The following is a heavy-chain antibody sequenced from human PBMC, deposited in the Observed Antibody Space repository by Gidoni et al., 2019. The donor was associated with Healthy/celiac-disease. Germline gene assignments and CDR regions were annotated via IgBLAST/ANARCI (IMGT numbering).Heavy chain of an antibody. CDR2: IYYSGST. D-gene: IGHD3-10*01. V-gene: IGHV4-39*02. CDR1: GGSISSSSYY. J-gene: IGHJ4*02. Sequence: QLQLQESGPGLVKPSETLSLTCTVSGGSISSSSYYWVWIRQPPGKGMAWIRSIYYSGSTDSNPFLKSRVTISVDTSKNQFSLKLSSVTAADTAVYYCAREVRGVIDGDIDYWGQGTLVTVSS. CDR3: AREVRGVIDGDIDY.